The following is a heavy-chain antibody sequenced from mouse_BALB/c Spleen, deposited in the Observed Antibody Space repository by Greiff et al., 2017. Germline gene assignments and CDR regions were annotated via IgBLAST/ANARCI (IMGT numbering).Heavy chain of an antibody. CDR3: ARDGGGSSYWFAY. V-gene: IGHV3-6*02. D-gene: IGHD1-1*01. CDR2: ISYDGSN. Sequence: ESGPGLVKPSQSLSLTCSVTGYSITSGYYWNWIRQFPGNKLEWMGYISYDGSNNYNPSLKNRISITRDTSKNQFFLKLNSVTTEDTATYYCARDGGGSSYWFAYWGQGTLVTVSA. J-gene: IGHJ3*01. CDR1: GYSITSGYY.